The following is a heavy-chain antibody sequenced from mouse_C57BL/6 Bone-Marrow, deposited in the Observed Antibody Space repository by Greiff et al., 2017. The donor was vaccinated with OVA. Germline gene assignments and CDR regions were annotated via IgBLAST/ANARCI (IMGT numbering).Heavy chain of an antibody. Sequence: EVQLQESGGGLVKPGGSLKLSCAASGFTFSDYGMHWVRQAPEKGLEWVAYISRGSSTIYYADTVKGRFTISRDNAKNTLFLQMTSLRSEDTAMYYCARETTVVARAMDYWGQGTSVTVSS. V-gene: IGHV5-17*01. CDR1: GFTFSDYG. CDR2: ISRGSSTI. D-gene: IGHD1-1*01. J-gene: IGHJ4*01. CDR3: ARETTVVARAMDY.